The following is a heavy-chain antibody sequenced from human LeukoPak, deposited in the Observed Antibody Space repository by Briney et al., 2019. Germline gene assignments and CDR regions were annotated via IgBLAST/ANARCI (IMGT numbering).Heavy chain of an antibody. V-gene: IGHV3-23*01. CDR3: AKRIAAAGTYYGMDV. CDR2: ISGSGGST. J-gene: IGHJ6*02. CDR1: GFTFSDYA. Sequence: GGSLRLSCAASGFTFSDYAMSWVRQAPGKGLEWVSGISGSGGSTYYADSVKGRFTISRDNSKNTLYLQMNSLRAEDTAVYYCAKRIAAAGTYYGMDVWGQGTTVTVSS. D-gene: IGHD6-13*01.